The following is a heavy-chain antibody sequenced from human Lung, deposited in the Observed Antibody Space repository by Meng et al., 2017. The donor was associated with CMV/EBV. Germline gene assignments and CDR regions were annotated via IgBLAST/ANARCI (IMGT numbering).Heavy chain of an antibody. V-gene: IGHV4-4*02. CDR2: IYHSGST. J-gene: IGHJ4*02. Sequence: QGVVQESGPGQVQPSVTLPLTCAVSGCSISSSNWWSWVRQPPGKGLEWIGEIYHSGSTNYNPSLKSRVTISVDKSKNQFSLNLSSVTAADTAVYYCARVGQWLPIDYWGQGTLVTVSS. CDR3: ARVGQWLPIDY. CDR1: GCSISSSNW. D-gene: IGHD6-19*01.